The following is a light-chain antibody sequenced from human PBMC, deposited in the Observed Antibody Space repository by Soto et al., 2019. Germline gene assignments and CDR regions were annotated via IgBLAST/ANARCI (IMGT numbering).Light chain of an antibody. CDR1: RTVRDN. V-gene: IGKV3-15*01. CDR3: QQYHDWPPMYT. Sequence: EIVMTQSPATLSVSPGERATLSCRASRTVRDNLAWYQQRPGQAPRLLIHGASTRATGVPARFSGSGSGTEFTLNISSLQSEDFAVYYCQQYHDWPPMYTFGQGTKLEIK. J-gene: IGKJ2*01. CDR2: GAS.